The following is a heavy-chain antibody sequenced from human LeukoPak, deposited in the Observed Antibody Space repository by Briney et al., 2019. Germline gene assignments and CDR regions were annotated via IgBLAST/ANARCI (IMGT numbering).Heavy chain of an antibody. CDR1: GFTLSTYW. Sequence: GGSLRLSCAASGFTLSTYWMSWVRQAPGKGLEWVANINQDGSEKYYVDSVKGRFTFSRDNAKNSVFLQMTSLRAEDTAVYYCARITPFLCFDYWGQGTLVTVS. V-gene: IGHV3-7*01. D-gene: IGHD2/OR15-2a*01. J-gene: IGHJ4*02. CDR3: ARITPFLCFDY. CDR2: INQDGSEK.